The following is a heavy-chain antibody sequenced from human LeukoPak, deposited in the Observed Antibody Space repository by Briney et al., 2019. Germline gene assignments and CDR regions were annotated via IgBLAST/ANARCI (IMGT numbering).Heavy chain of an antibody. V-gene: IGHV3-11*01. CDR2: ISSSGSTI. CDR3: ARVRNRVGATRSWFDP. Sequence: KPGGSLRLSCAASGFTFSDYYMSWIRQAPGKGLEWDSYISSSGSTIYYADSVKGRFTISRDNAKNSLYLQMNSLRAEDTAVYYRARVRNRVGATRSWFDPWGQGTLVTVSS. J-gene: IGHJ5*02. CDR1: GFTFSDYY. D-gene: IGHD1-26*01.